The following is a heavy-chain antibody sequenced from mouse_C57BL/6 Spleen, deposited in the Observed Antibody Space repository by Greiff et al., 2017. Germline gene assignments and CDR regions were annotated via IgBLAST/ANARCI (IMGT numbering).Heavy chain of an antibody. CDR3: ARDYYGSSRYFDY. Sequence: EVQLQESGGGLVKPGGSLKLSCAASGFTFSSYAMSWVRQTPEKRLEWVATISDGGSYTYYPDNVKGRFTISRDNAKNNLYLQMSHLKSEDTAMYYCARDYYGSSRYFDYWGQGTTLTVSS. CDR1: GFTFSSYA. D-gene: IGHD1-1*01. J-gene: IGHJ2*01. V-gene: IGHV5-4*01. CDR2: ISDGGSYT.